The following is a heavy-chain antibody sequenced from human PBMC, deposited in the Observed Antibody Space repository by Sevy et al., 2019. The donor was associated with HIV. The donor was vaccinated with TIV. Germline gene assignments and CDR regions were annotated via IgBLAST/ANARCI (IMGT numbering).Heavy chain of an antibody. V-gene: IGHV3-30*18. D-gene: IGHD2-8*01. CDR2: ISHDGSNK. J-gene: IGHJ4*02. CDR1: GFTFSSFG. Sequence: GGSLRLSCAASGFTFSSFGMHWVRQAPGKGLEWVAIISHDGSNKIYADSVKGRFTISRDNSKNTLYLHMDSLRADDTAVYYCAKQGGYCSNGVCYRAFDYWGQGTLVTVSS. CDR3: AKQGGYCSNGVCYRAFDY.